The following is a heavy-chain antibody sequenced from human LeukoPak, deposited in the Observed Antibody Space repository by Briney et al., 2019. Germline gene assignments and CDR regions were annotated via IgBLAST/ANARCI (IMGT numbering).Heavy chain of an antibody. D-gene: IGHD2-2*01. V-gene: IGHV5-10-1*01. CDR1: GYSFTSYW. CDR2: IDPSYSYT. CDR3: ARHVVVPADLDY. Sequence: GESLRISCKGSGYSFTSYWISWVRQMPGKGLEGMGRIDPSYSYTNYSPSFQGDVTISADKTISTAYLQWSSLKASDTAMYYCARHVVVPADLDYWGQGTLVTVSS. J-gene: IGHJ4*02.